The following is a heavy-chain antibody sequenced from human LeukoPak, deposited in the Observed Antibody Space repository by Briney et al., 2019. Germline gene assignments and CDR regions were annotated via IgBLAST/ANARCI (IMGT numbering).Heavy chain of an antibody. Sequence: TGGSLRLSCIASGFTFGDYAMSWVRQAPGKGLEWVGFIRSNSYGGTADYAASVKGRFSISRDDAKIIAYLQMNSLKTEDTAVYYCTRDAESRYYDSSGYPYWGQGTLVTVSS. D-gene: IGHD3-22*01. CDR3: TRDAESRYYDSSGYPY. CDR2: IRSNSYGGTA. V-gene: IGHV3-49*04. CDR1: GFTFGDYA. J-gene: IGHJ4*02.